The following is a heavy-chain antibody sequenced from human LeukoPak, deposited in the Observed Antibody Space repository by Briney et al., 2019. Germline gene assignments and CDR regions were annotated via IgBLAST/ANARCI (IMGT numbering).Heavy chain of an antibody. Sequence: GGSLRLSCAASGFTFSSYSMNWARQAPGKGLEWVSYISSSSSTIYYADSVKGRFTISRDNAKNSLYLQMNSLRAEDTAVYYCARGEAYYYDSSGYSAWGQGTLVTVSS. CDR2: ISSSSSTI. V-gene: IGHV3-48*01. D-gene: IGHD3-22*01. CDR3: ARGEAYYYDSSGYSA. J-gene: IGHJ5*02. CDR1: GFTFSSYS.